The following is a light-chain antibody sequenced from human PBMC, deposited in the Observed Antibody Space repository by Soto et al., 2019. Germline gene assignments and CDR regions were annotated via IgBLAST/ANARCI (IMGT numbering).Light chain of an antibody. V-gene: IGKV3-20*01. CDR1: QSVSSSS. CDR3: QQYGSSPIT. Sequence: EIVLTQSPGTLSLSPGEGATLSCRTSQSVSSSSLAWYQQKPGQAPRLLIYSASSRAPGIPDRFSGSGSETDFTLTISRLGPVDFAVYYCQQYGSSPITFGQGTRLEIK. J-gene: IGKJ5*01. CDR2: SAS.